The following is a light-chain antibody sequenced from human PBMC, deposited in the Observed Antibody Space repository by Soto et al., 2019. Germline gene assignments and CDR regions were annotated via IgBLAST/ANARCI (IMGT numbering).Light chain of an antibody. J-gene: IGKJ4*01. CDR1: QGISSY. Sequence: IPLTQSPSSLSASVGDRVTITCRASQGISSYLAWYQQKPGKAPKLLIYAASSLHSGVPSRFSGSGSGTDFTLTISSLQPEDFATYSCQQTYRTPLTFGGGTKVDIK. CDR2: AAS. CDR3: QQTYRTPLT. V-gene: IGKV1-39*01.